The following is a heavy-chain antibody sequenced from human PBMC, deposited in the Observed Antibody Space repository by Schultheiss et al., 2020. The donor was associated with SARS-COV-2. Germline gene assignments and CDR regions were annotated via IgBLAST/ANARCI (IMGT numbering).Heavy chain of an antibody. CDR2: IYSGGST. V-gene: IGHV3-53*01. Sequence: GGSLRLSCAASGFTFSSYAMSWVRQAPGKGLEWVSAIYSGGSTYYADSVKGRFTISRDNSKNTLYLQMNSLRAEDTAVYYCARTSGQPPTWGMDVWGQGTTVTVSS. CDR3: ARTSGQPPTWGMDV. J-gene: IGHJ6*02. CDR1: GFTFSSYA. D-gene: IGHD3-10*01.